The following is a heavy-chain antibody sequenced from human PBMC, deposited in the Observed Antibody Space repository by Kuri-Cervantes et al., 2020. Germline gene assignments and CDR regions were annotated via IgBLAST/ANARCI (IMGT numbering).Heavy chain of an antibody. V-gene: IGHV3-21*01. Sequence: GESLKISCAASGFTFSSYSMNWVRQAPGKGLEWVSSISSSSSYIYYADSVKGRFTISRDNAKNSLYLQMNSLRAEDTAVYYCARRNSRPDAFDIWGQGTMVTVSS. D-gene: IGHD6-13*01. J-gene: IGHJ3*02. CDR3: ARRNSRPDAFDI. CDR1: GFTFSSYS. CDR2: ISSSSSYI.